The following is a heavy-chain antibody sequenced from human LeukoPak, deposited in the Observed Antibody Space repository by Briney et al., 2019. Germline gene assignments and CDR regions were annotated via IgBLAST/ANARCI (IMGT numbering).Heavy chain of an antibody. V-gene: IGHV1-69*06. CDR3: TRINCSGSSGYRCRPPYYYGMDV. Sequence: SVNVSCKASGDTFSSYAISWVRQAPGQGLEWMGGIIPILGTANYAQKFQGRVTSTADKSTSTAYMELSSLRSEDTAVYYCTRINCSGSSGYRCRPPYYYGMDVWGKGTTVTVSS. J-gene: IGHJ6*04. CDR2: IIPILGTA. D-gene: IGHD2-15*01. CDR1: GDTFSSYA.